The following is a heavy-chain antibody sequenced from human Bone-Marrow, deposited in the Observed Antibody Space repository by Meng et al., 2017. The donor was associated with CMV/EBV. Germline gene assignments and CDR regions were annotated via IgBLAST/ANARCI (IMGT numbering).Heavy chain of an antibody. V-gene: IGHV3-21*01. D-gene: IGHD3-3*01. Sequence: GGSLRLSCAASGFTFSSYSMNWVRQAPGKGLEWVSSISSSSSYIYYADSVKGRFTISRDNSKNTLYLQMNSLRAEDTAVYYCARDGITIFGVVVNFDYWGQGTLVTVSS. CDR1: GFTFSSYS. CDR3: ARDGITIFGVVVNFDY. J-gene: IGHJ4*02. CDR2: ISSSSSYI.